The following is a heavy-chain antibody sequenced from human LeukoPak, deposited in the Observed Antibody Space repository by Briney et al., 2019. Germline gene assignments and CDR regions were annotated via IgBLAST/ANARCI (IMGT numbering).Heavy chain of an antibody. CDR1: GGSISSYY. D-gene: IGHD1-26*01. CDR2: IYYSGST. J-gene: IGHJ4*02. Sequence: SETLSLTCTVSGGSISSYYWSWIRQPPGKGLEWIGYIYYSGSTNYNPSLKSRVTISVDTSKNQFSLKLSSVTAADTAVYYCARGMKHHLGIVGAYLDYWGQGTLVTVSS. V-gene: IGHV4-59*01. CDR3: ARGMKHHLGIVGAYLDY.